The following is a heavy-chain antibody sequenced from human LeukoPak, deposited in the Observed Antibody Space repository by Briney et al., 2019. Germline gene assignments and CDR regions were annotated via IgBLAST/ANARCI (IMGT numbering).Heavy chain of an antibody. J-gene: IGHJ1*01. CDR3: ALSGDYYDSSGVQH. CDR2: IIPIFGIA. Sequence: GASVKVSCKASGGTFSSYAISWVRQAPGQGLEWMGRIIPIFGIANYAQKFQGRVTITADKSTSTAYMGLSSLRSEDTAVYYCALSGDYYDSSGVQHWGQGTLVTVSS. V-gene: IGHV1-69*04. D-gene: IGHD3-22*01. CDR1: GGTFSSYA.